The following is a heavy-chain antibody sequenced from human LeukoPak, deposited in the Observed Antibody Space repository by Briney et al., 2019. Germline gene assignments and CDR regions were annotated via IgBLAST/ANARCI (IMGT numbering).Heavy chain of an antibody. J-gene: IGHJ4*02. CDR3: AREGYDFWSGALVY. Sequence: SETLSLTCTVSGGSISSGSYYWSWIRQPAGKGLEWIGRIYTSGSTNYNPSLKSRVTISVDTSKNPFSLKLSSVTAADTAVYYCAREGYDFWSGALVYWGQGTLVTVSS. V-gene: IGHV4-61*02. D-gene: IGHD3-3*01. CDR2: IYTSGST. CDR1: GGSISSGSYY.